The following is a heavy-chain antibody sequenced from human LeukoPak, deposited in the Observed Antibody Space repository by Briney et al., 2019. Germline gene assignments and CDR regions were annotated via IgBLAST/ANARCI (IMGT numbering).Heavy chain of an antibody. J-gene: IGHJ6*02. Sequence: ASETLSLTCAVYGGSFSGYYWSWIRQPPGKGLEWIGEINHSGSTNYNPSLKSRVTISVDTSKNQFSLKLSSVTAADTAVYYCARGPSTGYDFWSGPAIYYYYGMDVWGQGTTVTVSS. CDR3: ARGPSTGYDFWSGPAIYYYYGMDV. D-gene: IGHD3-3*01. V-gene: IGHV4-34*01. CDR2: INHSGST. CDR1: GGSFSGYY.